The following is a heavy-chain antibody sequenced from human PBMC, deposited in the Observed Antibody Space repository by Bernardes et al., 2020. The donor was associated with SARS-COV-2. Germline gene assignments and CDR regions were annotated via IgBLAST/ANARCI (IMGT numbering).Heavy chain of an antibody. CDR2: IIPRSGKP. J-gene: IGHJ4*02. Sequence: SVKVSCKASGGTFSSDPISWVRQAPGQGLEWMGRIIPRSGKPNYAQKFRGRVSIIADESTTTVYMDLSSLRPEDTAKYYCARESGYDPFYFAHWGQGSLVTVFS. V-gene: IGHV1-69*13. CDR1: GGTFSSDP. CDR3: ARESGYDPFYFAH. D-gene: IGHD5-12*01.